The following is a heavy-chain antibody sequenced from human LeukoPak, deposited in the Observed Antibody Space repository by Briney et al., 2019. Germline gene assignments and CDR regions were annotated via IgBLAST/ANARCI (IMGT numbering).Heavy chain of an antibody. CDR1: GFTFDDYA. D-gene: IGHD6-13*01. Sequence: GGSLRLSCAASGFTFDDYAMHWVRQAPGKGLEWVSLISWDGGSTYYADSVKGRFTISRDNAKNSLYLQMNSLRAEDTAVYYCASDRGWYHFDYWGQGTLVTVSS. CDR3: ASDRGWYHFDY. J-gene: IGHJ4*02. V-gene: IGHV3-43D*03. CDR2: ISWDGGST.